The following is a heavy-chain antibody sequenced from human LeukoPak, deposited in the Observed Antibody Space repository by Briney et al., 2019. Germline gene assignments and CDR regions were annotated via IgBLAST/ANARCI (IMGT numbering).Heavy chain of an antibody. CDR1: GGSISSYY. D-gene: IGHD2-15*01. J-gene: IGHJ6*03. CDR2: IYYSGST. Sequence: SQTLSLTCTVSGGSISSYYWSWIRQPPGKGLEWIGYIYYSGSTNYNPSLKSRVTISVDTSKNQFSLKLSSVTAADTAVYYCARSVEGYCRGGSCYYYSYYMDVWGKGTTVTVSS. V-gene: IGHV4-59*01. CDR3: ARSVEGYCRGGSCYYYSYYMDV.